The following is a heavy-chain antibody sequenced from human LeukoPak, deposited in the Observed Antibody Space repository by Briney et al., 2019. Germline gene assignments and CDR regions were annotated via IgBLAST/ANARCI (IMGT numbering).Heavy chain of an antibody. CDR3: AGALAAAGSRGWFDP. V-gene: IGHV4-59*08. Sequence: SETLSLTCTVSGGSISSYHWYWIRQPPGKGLEWIGYIYYRGSTNYNPSLKSRLTISVDTSKNQFSLKLNSVTAADTAVYYCAGALAAAGSRGWFDPWGQGTLVTVSS. CDR2: IYYRGST. CDR1: GGSISSYH. J-gene: IGHJ5*02. D-gene: IGHD6-13*01.